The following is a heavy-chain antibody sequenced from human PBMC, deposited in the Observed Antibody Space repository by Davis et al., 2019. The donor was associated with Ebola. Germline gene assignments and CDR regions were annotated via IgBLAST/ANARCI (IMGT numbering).Heavy chain of an antibody. D-gene: IGHD6-19*01. Sequence: GESLKISCAASGFTFRTYAMSWVRQAPGKGLEWVSGISGSGDSTYYADSVKGRFTISRDNAKNSLYLQMNSLRAEDTAVYYCARTTRGSGWFLDYWGQGTLVTVSS. CDR2: ISGSGDST. CDR1: GFTFRTYA. V-gene: IGHV3-23*01. J-gene: IGHJ4*02. CDR3: ARTTRGSGWFLDY.